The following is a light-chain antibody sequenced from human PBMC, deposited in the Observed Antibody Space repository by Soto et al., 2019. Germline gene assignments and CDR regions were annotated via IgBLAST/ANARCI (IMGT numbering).Light chain of an antibody. J-gene: IGKJ2*01. V-gene: IGKV4-1*01. Sequence: DIVMTQSPDSLAVSLGERATFKCKSSHSRLYTSDNNNYLGWYQVKPGQPPRLLIYWASNRQPGVPDRFSGSGSGTDFTLTITSLQAEDVAVYYCQQYYNTPYTFGQGTKLEIK. CDR3: QQYYNTPYT. CDR2: WAS. CDR1: HSRLYTSDNNNY.